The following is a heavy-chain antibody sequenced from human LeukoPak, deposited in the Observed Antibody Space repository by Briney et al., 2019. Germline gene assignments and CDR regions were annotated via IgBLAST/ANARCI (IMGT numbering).Heavy chain of an antibody. CDR2: IYYSGST. D-gene: IGHD4-17*01. Sequence: SETLSLTCTVSGGSISSGGYYWSWIRQHPGKGLEWIGYIYYSGSTYYNPSLKSRVTISVDTSENQFSLKLSSVTAADTAVYYCARVPDYGDYVGSFDYWGQGTLVTVSS. CDR3: ARVPDYGDYVGSFDY. V-gene: IGHV4-31*03. CDR1: GGSISSGGYY. J-gene: IGHJ4*02.